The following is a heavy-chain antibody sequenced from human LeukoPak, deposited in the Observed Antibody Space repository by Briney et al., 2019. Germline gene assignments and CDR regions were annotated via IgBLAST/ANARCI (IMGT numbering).Heavy chain of an antibody. V-gene: IGHV1-24*01. J-gene: IGHJ4*02. D-gene: IGHD6-19*01. CDR2: FDLEDGET. Sequence: SVTVSCKVSGYTLTELSMLWVRQPPGKGLEGVGCFDLEDGETIYAQKLQDRVTMTEDTSTNTAYMELSSLRSEDTAVYYCATVSSGWYRAPLSFDYWGQGTLVTVSS. CDR1: GYTLTELS. CDR3: ATVSSGWYRAPLSFDY.